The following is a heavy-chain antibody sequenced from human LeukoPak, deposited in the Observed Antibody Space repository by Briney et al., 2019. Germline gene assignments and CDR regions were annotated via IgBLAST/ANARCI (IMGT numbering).Heavy chain of an antibody. Sequence: PGGCPGLSRAASGFTFSSYSMNWVRQAPGKGREWGSSISISSSYIYYADSVKGLFTISRDNAKNTLYVQMNSLRAEDTAVYYCAGSLTVLVITYYGMDVWGQGTTVTVSS. CDR1: GFTFSSYS. CDR3: AGSLTVLVITYYGMDV. CDR2: ISISSSYI. V-gene: IGHV3-21*01. D-gene: IGHD3-22*01. J-gene: IGHJ6*02.